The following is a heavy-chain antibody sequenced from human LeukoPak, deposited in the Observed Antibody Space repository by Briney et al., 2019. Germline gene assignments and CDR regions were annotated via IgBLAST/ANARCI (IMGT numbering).Heavy chain of an antibody. V-gene: IGHV3-23*01. CDR1: GFTFNNYA. D-gene: IGHD4/OR15-4a*01. J-gene: IGHJ4*02. CDR3: ARDPGAFPYFFDS. CDR2: ISGDGVSP. Sequence: GGSPRLSCSASGFTFNNYALTWVRQTPGKGLECVSAISGDGVSPYYADSVRVRFTISRDNSKNTLYLQMNSLRVEDTAVYFCARDPGAFPYFFDSWGQGTLVTVSS.